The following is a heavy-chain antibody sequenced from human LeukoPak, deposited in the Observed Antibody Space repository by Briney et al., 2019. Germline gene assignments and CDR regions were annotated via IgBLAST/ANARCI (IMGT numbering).Heavy chain of an antibody. D-gene: IGHD2-2*01. V-gene: IGHV3-30*04. J-gene: IGHJ5*02. Sequence: GRSLRLSCAASGFTFSSYAMHWVRQAPGKGLEWVAVISYDGSNKYDADSVKGRFTISRDNSKNTLYLQMNSLRAEDTAVYYCARAGCSSTSCYVWGNWFDPWGQGTLVTVSS. CDR2: ISYDGSNK. CDR3: ARAGCSSTSCYVWGNWFDP. CDR1: GFTFSSYA.